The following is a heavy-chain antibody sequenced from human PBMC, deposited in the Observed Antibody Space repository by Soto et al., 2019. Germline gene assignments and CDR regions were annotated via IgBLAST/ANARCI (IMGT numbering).Heavy chain of an antibody. CDR2: INPNSGGT. CDR1: GYTFTGYY. V-gene: IGHV1-2*04. D-gene: IGHD3-9*01. CDR3: ARGGYDILLDYYYYGMDV. J-gene: IGHJ6*02. Sequence: ASVKVSCKASGYTFTGYYMHWVRLAPGQGLEWMGWINPNSGGTNYAQKFQGWVTMTRDTSISTAYMELSRLRSDDTAVYYCARGGYDILLDYYYYGMDVWGQGTTDTVSS.